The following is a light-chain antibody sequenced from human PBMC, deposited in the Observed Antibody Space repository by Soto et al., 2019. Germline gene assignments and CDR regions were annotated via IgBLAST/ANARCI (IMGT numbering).Light chain of an antibody. J-gene: IGLJ2*01. CDR3: CSYAGSSTFGV. CDR1: SSDVGSYDL. Sequence: QSVLTQPASVSGSPGQSITISCTGTSSDVGSYDLVSWYQQHPGEAPKLMIYEGSKRPSGVSNRFSGSKSGNTASLTISGLQAEDEADYYCCSYAGSSTFGVFGGGTKLTVL. V-gene: IGLV2-23*03. CDR2: EGS.